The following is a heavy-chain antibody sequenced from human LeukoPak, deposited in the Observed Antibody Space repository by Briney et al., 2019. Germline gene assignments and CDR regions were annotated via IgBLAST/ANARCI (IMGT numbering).Heavy chain of an antibody. Sequence: GGSLRLSCAASGFTFSSYSMNWVRQAPGKGLEWVSSISSSSSYIYYADSVKGRFTISRDNSKNTLYLQMNSLRAEDTAVYYCAKDLRLAADSGDAFDIWGQGTMVTVSS. J-gene: IGHJ3*02. CDR1: GFTFSSYS. V-gene: IGHV3-21*04. D-gene: IGHD3-22*01. CDR2: ISSSSSYI. CDR3: AKDLRLAADSGDAFDI.